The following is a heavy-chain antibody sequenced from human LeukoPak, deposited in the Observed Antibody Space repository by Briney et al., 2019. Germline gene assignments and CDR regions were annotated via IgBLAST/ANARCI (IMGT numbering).Heavy chain of an antibody. V-gene: IGHV4-34*01. CDR1: GGSFSGYY. CDR2: INHSGST. CDR3: ARAYSSTWYYYYYGMDV. J-gene: IGHJ6*02. D-gene: IGHD6-13*01. Sequence: SETLSLTCAVYGGSFSGYYWSWIRQPPGKGLEWIGEINHSGSTNYNPSLKSRVTISVDTSKNQFSLKLSSVTAADTAVYYCARAYSSTWYYYYYGMDVWGQGTTVTVSS.